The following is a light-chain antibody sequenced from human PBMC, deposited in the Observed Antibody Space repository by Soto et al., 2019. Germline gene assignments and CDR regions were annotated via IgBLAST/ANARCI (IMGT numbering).Light chain of an antibody. CDR2: DNN. CDR3: GKWDSSLSAWV. Sequence: QSVLTQPPSVSAAPGQKVTISCSGRNYNIGNNYVSWYQQVPGTAPKLLIYDNNNRPSGIPDRFSGSKSGTSATLGITGRQAGDEADYYCGKWDSSLSAWVFGGGTKLTVL. CDR1: NYNIGNNY. V-gene: IGLV1-51*01. J-gene: IGLJ3*02.